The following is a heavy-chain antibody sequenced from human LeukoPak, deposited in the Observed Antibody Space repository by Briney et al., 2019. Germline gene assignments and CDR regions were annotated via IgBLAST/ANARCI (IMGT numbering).Heavy chain of an antibody. CDR2: IYYSGTT. Sequence: SETLSLTCTVSGGSISSSTYYWGWIRQPPGKGLEWIGTIYYSGTTYYNPSLKSRVTISVDTSKNQFSLKLSSVTAADTAVYYCARAGVDTAMGNFDLWGRGTLVTVSS. CDR1: GGSISSSTYY. CDR3: ARAGVDTAMGNFDL. D-gene: IGHD5-18*01. V-gene: IGHV4-39*07. J-gene: IGHJ2*01.